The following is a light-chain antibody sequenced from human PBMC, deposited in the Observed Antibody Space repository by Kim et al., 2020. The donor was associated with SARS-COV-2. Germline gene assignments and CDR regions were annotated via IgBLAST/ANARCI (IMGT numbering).Light chain of an antibody. CDR3: QQLNSYPWT. CDR1: QGISSY. V-gene: IGKV1-9*01. J-gene: IGKJ1*01. CDR2: AAS. Sequence: ASVGDRVTITCRASQGISSYLAWYQQQPGKAPKLLIYAASTLQSGVPSRFSGSGSGTDFTLTISSLQPEDFATYYCQQLNSYPWTFGQGTKVDIK.